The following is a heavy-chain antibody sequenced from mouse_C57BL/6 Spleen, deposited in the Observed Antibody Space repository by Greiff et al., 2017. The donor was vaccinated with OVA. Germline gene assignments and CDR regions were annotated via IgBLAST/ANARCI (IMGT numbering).Heavy chain of an antibody. V-gene: IGHV1-82*01. CDR3: ARGAQAPYYYAMDY. CDR1: GYAFSSSW. J-gene: IGHJ4*01. Sequence: LVESGPELVKPGASVKISCKASGYAFSSSWMNWVKQRPGKGLEWIGRIYPGDGDTNYNGKFKGKATLTADKSSSTAYMQLSSLTSEDSAVYFCARGAQAPYYYAMDYWGQGTSVTVSS. D-gene: IGHD3-2*02. CDR2: IYPGDGDT.